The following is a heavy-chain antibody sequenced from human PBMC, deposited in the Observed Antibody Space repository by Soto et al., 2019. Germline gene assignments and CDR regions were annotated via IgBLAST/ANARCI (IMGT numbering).Heavy chain of an antibody. CDR2: SRNKANSYTT. Sequence: EVQLVESGGGLVQPGGSLRLSCAASGFTFSDHYMDWVRQAPGKGLEWVGRSRNKANSYTTEYAASVKGRFTISRDDSNNSLYLQINSLKTEDTAVYFCAREKALGPALAAGYNYYGMDVWGQGTTVTVSS. D-gene: IGHD2-2*01. J-gene: IGHJ6*02. CDR1: GFTFSDHY. V-gene: IGHV3-72*01. CDR3: AREKALGPALAAGYNYYGMDV.